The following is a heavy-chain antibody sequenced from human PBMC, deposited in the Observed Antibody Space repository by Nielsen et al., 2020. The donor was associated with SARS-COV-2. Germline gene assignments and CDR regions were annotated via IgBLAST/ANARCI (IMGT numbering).Heavy chain of an antibody. CDR1: GFTFSDYY. J-gene: IGHJ4*02. D-gene: IGHD6-19*01. CDR3: ASSGWLDH. V-gene: IGHV3-11*04. Sequence: GESLKISCAASGFTFSDYYMTWIRQTPGKGLEWVSYITNTGAEYYADSVKGRFTISRDNAQSSLYLHMNNLRAEDTAVYYCASSGWLDHWGQGTLVTVSS. CDR2: ITNTGAE.